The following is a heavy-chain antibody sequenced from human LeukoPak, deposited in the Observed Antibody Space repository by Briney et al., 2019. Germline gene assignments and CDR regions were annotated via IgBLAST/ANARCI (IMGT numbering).Heavy chain of an antibody. D-gene: IGHD1-20*01. CDR2: IYTSGST. V-gene: IGHV4-4*07. Sequence: PSETLSLTCTVPGGSISSYYWSWIRQPAGKGLEWIGRIYTSGSTNYNPSLKSRVTMSVDTSKNQFSLKLSSVTAADTAVYYCARYHNWNDVLFFDYWGQGTLVTVSS. CDR1: GGSISSYY. CDR3: ARYHNWNDVLFFDY. J-gene: IGHJ4*02.